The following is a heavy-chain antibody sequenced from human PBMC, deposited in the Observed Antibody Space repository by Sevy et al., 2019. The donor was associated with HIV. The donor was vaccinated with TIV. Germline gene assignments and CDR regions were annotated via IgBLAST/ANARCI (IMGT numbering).Heavy chain of an antibody. J-gene: IGHJ6*03. CDR2: IKQDGSEK. CDR3: ARDKLAAADPGAMDV. CDR1: GFTFSSYW. D-gene: IGHD6-13*01. Sequence: GGSLRLSCAASGFTFSSYWMSWVRQAPGKGLEWVANIKQDGSEKYYVDSVKGRFTISRDNAKNSLYLQMNSLRAEDTAVYYCARDKLAAADPGAMDVWGKGTTVTVSS. V-gene: IGHV3-7*01.